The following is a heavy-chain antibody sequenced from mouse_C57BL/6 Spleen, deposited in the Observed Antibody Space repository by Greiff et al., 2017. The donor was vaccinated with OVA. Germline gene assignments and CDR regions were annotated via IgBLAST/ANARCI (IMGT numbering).Heavy chain of an antibody. CDR1: GFTFSSYA. CDR2: ISDGGSYT. CDR3: ARDPSMMAYYGDWYFDV. J-gene: IGHJ1*03. Sequence: EVKLMESGGGLVKPGGSLKLSCAASGFTFSSYAMSWVRQTPEKRLEWVATISDGGSYTYYPDNVKGRFTISRDNAKNNLYLQMSHLKSEDTAMYYCARDPSMMAYYGDWYFDVWGTGTTVTVSS. D-gene: IGHD2-3*01. V-gene: IGHV5-4*01.